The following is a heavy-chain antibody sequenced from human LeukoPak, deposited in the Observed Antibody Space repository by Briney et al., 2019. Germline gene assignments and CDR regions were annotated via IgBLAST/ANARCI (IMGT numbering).Heavy chain of an antibody. CDR3: ARGHGSSGYDF. Sequence: PSETLSLTCTVSGGSISSSTYYWSWIRQPPGKGLEWIGEINHSGSTNYNPSLKSRVTISVDTPKNQFSLKLSSVTAADTAVYSCARGHGSSGYDFWGQGTLVTVSS. D-gene: IGHD5-12*01. J-gene: IGHJ4*02. V-gene: IGHV4-39*07. CDR1: GGSISSSTYY. CDR2: INHSGST.